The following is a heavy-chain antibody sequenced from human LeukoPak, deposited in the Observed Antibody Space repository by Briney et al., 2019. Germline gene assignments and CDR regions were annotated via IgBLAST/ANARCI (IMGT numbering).Heavy chain of an antibody. V-gene: IGHV1-8*01. D-gene: IGHD5-18*01. Sequence: ASVKVSCKASGYTFTSYDINWVRQATGQGLEWMGWMNPNSGNTGYAQKFQGRVTMTRNTSISTAYMELSSLRSEDTAVCYCARNPGYSYGIDYWGQGTLVTVSS. CDR2: MNPNSGNT. CDR3: ARNPGYSYGIDY. J-gene: IGHJ4*02. CDR1: GYTFTSYD.